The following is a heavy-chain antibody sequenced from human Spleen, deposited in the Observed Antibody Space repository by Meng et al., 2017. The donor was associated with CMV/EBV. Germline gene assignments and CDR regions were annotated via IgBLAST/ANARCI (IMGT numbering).Heavy chain of an antibody. CDR3: ARDGEWRLDGMDV. CDR2: ISAYSGNT. Sequence: GESLKISCKASGYTFSTYGISWVRQAPGQGLEWMGWISAYSGNTNYAQKFQGRVTMTTDTSTSTAYVELRSLRSDDTAVYYCARDGEWRLDGMDVWGQGTTVTVSS. CDR1: GYTFSTYG. D-gene: IGHD2-21*01. V-gene: IGHV1-18*01. J-gene: IGHJ6*02.